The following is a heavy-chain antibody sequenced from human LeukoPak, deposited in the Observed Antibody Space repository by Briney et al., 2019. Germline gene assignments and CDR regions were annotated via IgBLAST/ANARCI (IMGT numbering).Heavy chain of an antibody. Sequence: ASVKVSCKTSGYTFTNYAMHWVRQAPGQTIEWLGWINPANGYTKYSQQFQDRVTLTSDTSATTAYMELSSLRSEDKAVYYCAIRDGHTDHWGQGTLVTVSS. D-gene: IGHD5-24*01. V-gene: IGHV1-3*03. CDR3: AIRDGHTDH. J-gene: IGHJ4*02. CDR1: GYTFTNYA. CDR2: INPANGYT.